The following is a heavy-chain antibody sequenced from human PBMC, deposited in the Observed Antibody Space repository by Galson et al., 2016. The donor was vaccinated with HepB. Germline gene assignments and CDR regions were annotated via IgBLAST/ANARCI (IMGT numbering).Heavy chain of an antibody. CDR1: GDSISGYY. D-gene: IGHD3-22*01. CDR2: LYYTGSS. CDR3: AGGDFSGNYQEYMWFDP. J-gene: IGHJ5*02. Sequence: SETLSLTCTVSGDSISGYYWSWIRQPPGKGLEWMGYLYYTGSSNFNRSLKSRVTIFVDTSKNQFSMKMTSVTAADTAVYYCAGGDFSGNYQEYMWFDPWGQGTLVTVSS. V-gene: IGHV4-59*01.